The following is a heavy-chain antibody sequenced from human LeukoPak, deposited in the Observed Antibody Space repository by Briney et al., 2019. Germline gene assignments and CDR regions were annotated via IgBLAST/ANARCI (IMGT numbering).Heavy chain of an antibody. V-gene: IGHV3-48*04. Sequence: GGSLRLSCAASGFTLSNYWMHWVRQAPGKGLEWVSYISSSGSTIYYADSVKGRFTISRDNAKNSLYLQMNSLRAEDTAVYYCARPGYCSGDTCYVAFDIWGQGTMVTVSS. CDR1: GFTLSNYW. J-gene: IGHJ3*02. CDR3: ARPGYCSGDTCYVAFDI. CDR2: ISSSGSTI. D-gene: IGHD2-15*01.